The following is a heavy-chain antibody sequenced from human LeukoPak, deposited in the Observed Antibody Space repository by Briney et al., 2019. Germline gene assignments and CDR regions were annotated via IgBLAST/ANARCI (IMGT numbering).Heavy chain of an antibody. CDR1: GGTFSSYA. J-gene: IGHJ4*02. Sequence: SVKVSCKASGGTFSSYAISWVRQAPGQGLEWMGGIIPIFGTANYAQKFQGRVTIAADESTSTAYMELSSLRSEDTAVYYCASSGYSSSWYYFDCWGQGTLVTVSS. D-gene: IGHD6-13*01. CDR3: ASSGYSSSWYYFDC. CDR2: IIPIFGTA. V-gene: IGHV1-69*01.